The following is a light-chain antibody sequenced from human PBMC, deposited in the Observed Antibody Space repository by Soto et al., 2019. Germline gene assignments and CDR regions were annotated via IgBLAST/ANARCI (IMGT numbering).Light chain of an antibody. CDR1: QSVSSY. CDR2: DAS. J-gene: IGKJ4*01. V-gene: IGKV3-11*01. Sequence: EILFTQSPGTLSLSPGERATPSCRASQSVSSYLAWYQQKPGQAPRLLIYDASNRATGIPARFSGSGSGTDFTLTISSLEPEDFAVYYCQQRSNYAFGGGTKVDIK. CDR3: QQRSNYA.